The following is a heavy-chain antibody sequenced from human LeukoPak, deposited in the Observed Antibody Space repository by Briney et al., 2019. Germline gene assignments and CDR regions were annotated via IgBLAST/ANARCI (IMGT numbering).Heavy chain of an antibody. CDR2: ISYDGSNK. CDR1: GVTFSSYA. V-gene: IGHV3-30-3*01. D-gene: IGHD1-7*01. CDR3: ARGVGTYYYYGLDV. Sequence: GGSLRLSCAASGVTFSSYAMHWVRQAPGKGLEWVAVISYDGSNKYYADSVKGRFTISRDNSKNTLYLQMNSLRAEDMAMYYCARGVGTYYYYGLDVWGQGTTVTVSS. J-gene: IGHJ6*02.